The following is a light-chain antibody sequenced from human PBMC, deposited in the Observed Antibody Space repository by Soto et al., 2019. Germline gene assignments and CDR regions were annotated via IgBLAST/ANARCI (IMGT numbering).Light chain of an antibody. V-gene: IGKV1-39*01. Sequence: DIQMTQSPSSLAASVGDRVTITCRAGQTISSHLNWYRQKPGKAPEVLIFAPSNLQSGVPSRFSGGGSATDFSLTISSLHPGEFATYYCQQTHSIPYTFSQGTKLEIK. CDR1: QTISSH. CDR2: APS. CDR3: QQTHSIPYT. J-gene: IGKJ2*01.